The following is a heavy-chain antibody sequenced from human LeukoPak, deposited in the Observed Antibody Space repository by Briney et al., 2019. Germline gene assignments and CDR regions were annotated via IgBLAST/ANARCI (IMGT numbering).Heavy chain of an antibody. CDR3: ARDGSRGNLVTAPDF. J-gene: IGHJ4*02. CDR1: GFTFSHHW. V-gene: IGHV3-7*01. Sequence: GGSLRLSCAASGFTFSHHWMTWVRQAPGKGLEWVANIKQDGSETYFVDSVKGRFTISRDNAKNSLYMQMNSLRAEDTAVYYCARDGSRGNLVTAPDFWGQGTLVTVSS. D-gene: IGHD2-21*02. CDR2: IKQDGSET.